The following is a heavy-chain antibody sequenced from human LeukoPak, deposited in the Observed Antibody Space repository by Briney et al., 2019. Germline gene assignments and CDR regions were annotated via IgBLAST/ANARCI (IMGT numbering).Heavy chain of an antibody. CDR2: IYYSGST. CDR1: GGSISRYY. CDR3: ARTTEGGYTYDYFYYYYMDV. D-gene: IGHD5-18*01. J-gene: IGHJ6*03. V-gene: IGHV4-59*01. Sequence: SETLSLTCTVSGGSISRYYWSWIRQPPGKGLEWVGYIYYSGSTNYNPSLKSRVTISVDTSKNQFSLKLSSVTAADTAVYYCARTTEGGYTYDYFYYYYMDVWGKGTTVTISS.